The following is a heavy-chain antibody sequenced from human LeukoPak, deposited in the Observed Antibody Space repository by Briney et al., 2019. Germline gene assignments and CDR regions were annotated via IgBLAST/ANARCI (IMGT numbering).Heavy chain of an antibody. Sequence: GASVKVSCKASGYTFTDYDITWVRRAPGQGLEWMGWISAYNGHTNYAQKLQGRITVTTDTSTSTSYMELRSLRSDDTAVYYCARRGLGTTQRYFEYWGQGTLVIVSS. CDR2: ISAYNGHT. CDR1: GYTFTDYD. CDR3: ARRGLGTTQRYFEY. V-gene: IGHV1-18*01. D-gene: IGHD1-7*01. J-gene: IGHJ4*02.